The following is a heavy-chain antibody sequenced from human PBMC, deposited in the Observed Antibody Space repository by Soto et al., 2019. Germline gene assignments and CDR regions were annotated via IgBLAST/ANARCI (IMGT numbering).Heavy chain of an antibody. Sequence: VQLVESGGGLVQPGGSLRLSCAASGFTFSSYAMHWVRQAPGKGLEWVAVISYDGSNKYYADSVKGRFTISRDNSKNTLYLQMNSLRAEDTAVYYCARDTYDILTGFILNYYYYYGMDVWGQGTTVTVSS. J-gene: IGHJ6*02. CDR1: GFTFSSYA. D-gene: IGHD3-9*01. V-gene: IGHV3-30-3*01. CDR2: ISYDGSNK. CDR3: ARDTYDILTGFILNYYYYYGMDV.